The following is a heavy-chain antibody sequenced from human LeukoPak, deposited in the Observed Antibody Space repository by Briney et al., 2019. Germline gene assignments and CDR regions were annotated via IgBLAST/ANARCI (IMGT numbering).Heavy chain of an antibody. CDR1: GGSISSYY. CDR3: ARDSPSYYDILTGYYRIGGNFDY. V-gene: IGHV4-59*12. J-gene: IGHJ4*02. D-gene: IGHD3-9*01. Sequence: PSETLSLTCAVSGGSISSYYWSWIRQPPGKGLEWIGYIYYSGSTNYNPSLKSRVTISVDTSKNQFSLKLSSVTAADTAVYYCARDSPSYYDILTGYYRIGGNFDYWGQGTLVTVSS. CDR2: IYYSGST.